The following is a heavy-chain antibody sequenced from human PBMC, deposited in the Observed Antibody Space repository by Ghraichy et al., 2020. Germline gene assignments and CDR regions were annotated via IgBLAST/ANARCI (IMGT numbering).Heavy chain of an antibody. Sequence: ASVKVSCKASGYTFTNYFMHWVRQAPGQGLEWMGWIHPNSGDTKYAQKFQGRVTLTRDTSISTAYMELSRLTYDDTAVYYCAATTSTARMDVWGQGTTVTVSS. CDR1: GYTFTNYF. D-gene: IGHD1-26*01. CDR3: AATTSTARMDV. J-gene: IGHJ6*02. V-gene: IGHV1-2*02. CDR2: IHPNSGDT.